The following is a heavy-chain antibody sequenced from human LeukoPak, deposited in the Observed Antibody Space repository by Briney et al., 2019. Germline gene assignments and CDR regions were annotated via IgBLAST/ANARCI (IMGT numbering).Heavy chain of an antibody. CDR2: INLSAST. Sequence: PSQSLSPTRAVYGASFSGYCWSSVLPPPGEGRGWIGEINLSASTNNHPSLKSRVPISVDTSKNQFSLKPSSVTAADTAVYYCARGLKPIMVRGVKPSRWFDPWGQGTLVTVSS. CDR3: ARGLKPIMVRGVKPSRWFDP. CDR1: GASFSGYC. V-gene: IGHV4-34*01. D-gene: IGHD3-10*01. J-gene: IGHJ5*02.